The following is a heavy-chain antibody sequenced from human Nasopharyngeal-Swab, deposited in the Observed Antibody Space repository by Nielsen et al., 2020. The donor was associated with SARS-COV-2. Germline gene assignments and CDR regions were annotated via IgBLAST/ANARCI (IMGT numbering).Heavy chain of an antibody. CDR2: IYYSGST. Sequence: SETLSLTCTVSGGSMRSYYWNWIRQPPGKGLEWIGYIYYSGSTNYNPSLKSRVTMSVDTSKSQFSLKLSSVTAADTAVYYCAIAVAGTGQYDYWGQGTLVTVSS. CDR1: GGSMRSYY. D-gene: IGHD6-19*01. V-gene: IGHV4-59*01. CDR3: AIAVAGTGQYDY. J-gene: IGHJ4*02.